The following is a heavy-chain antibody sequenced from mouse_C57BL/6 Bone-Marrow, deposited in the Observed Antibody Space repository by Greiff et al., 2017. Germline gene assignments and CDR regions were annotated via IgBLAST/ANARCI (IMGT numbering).Heavy chain of an antibody. CDR1: GYTFTSYG. Sequence: VQLQESGAELARPGASVQLSCKASGYTFTSYGISWVKQRTGQGLEWIGEIYPRSGNTYYNEKFKGKATLTADKSSSTAYMELRSLRSEVSAVYFCARSEITTGDYWGQGTTLTVSS. CDR3: ARSEITTGDY. V-gene: IGHV1-81*01. CDR2: IYPRSGNT. J-gene: IGHJ2*01. D-gene: IGHD1-1*01.